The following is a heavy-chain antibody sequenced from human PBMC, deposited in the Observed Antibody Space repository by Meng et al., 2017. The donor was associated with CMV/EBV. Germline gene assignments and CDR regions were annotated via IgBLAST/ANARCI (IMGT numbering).Heavy chain of an antibody. CDR1: GGSISSGDYY. CDR2: IYYSGST. Sequence: QVQLLESGPGLVKPSQTLSLTCTVSGGSISSGDYYWRWIRQPTGKGLEWIGYIYYSGSTYYNPSLKSRVTISVDTSKNQFSLKLSSVTAADTAVYYCARVTSRVAGAFDYWGQGTLVTVSS. V-gene: IGHV4-30-4*08. CDR3: ARVTSRVAGAFDY. D-gene: IGHD1-14*01. J-gene: IGHJ4*02.